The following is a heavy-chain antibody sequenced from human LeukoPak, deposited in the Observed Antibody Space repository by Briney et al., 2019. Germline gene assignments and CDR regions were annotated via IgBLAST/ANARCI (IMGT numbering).Heavy chain of an antibody. V-gene: IGHV3-48*03. J-gene: IGHJ6*02. Sequence: PGGSLRLSCAASGFTFSSYDMNWVRQAPGKGLEWVSYISSSGSTIYYPDSVKGRFTISRDNARNSLYLQMNSLRAEDTAVNYCARERTGHYYYYGMDVWGQGTTVTVSS. CDR2: ISSSGSTI. CDR3: ARERTGHYYYYGMDV. D-gene: IGHD3/OR15-3a*01. CDR1: GFTFSSYD.